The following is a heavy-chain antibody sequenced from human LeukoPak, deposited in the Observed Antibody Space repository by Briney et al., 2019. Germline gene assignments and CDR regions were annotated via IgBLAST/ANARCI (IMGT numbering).Heavy chain of an antibody. Sequence: PGGSLRLSCAASGFTFSNYGMNWVRQAPGKGLEWVSGISGSGGSTYSADSVKGRFIISRDNSKNMLYLQMNSLRAEDTAVYYCARGSIYGSGSIDYWGQGTLVTVSS. D-gene: IGHD3-10*01. V-gene: IGHV3-23*01. CDR2: ISGSGGST. CDR3: ARGSIYGSGSIDY. CDR1: GFTFSNYG. J-gene: IGHJ4*02.